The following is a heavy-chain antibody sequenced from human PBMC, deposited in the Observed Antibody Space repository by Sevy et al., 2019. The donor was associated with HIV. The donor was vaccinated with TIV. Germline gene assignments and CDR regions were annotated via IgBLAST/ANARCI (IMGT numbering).Heavy chain of an antibody. CDR2: ISAYNGNT. CDR3: AGDTPLNLYSSSGYSGGDFDY. Sequence: ASVKVSCKASGYTFTSYGISWVRQAPGQGLEWMGWISAYNGNTNYAQKLQGRVTMTTDTSTSTAYMELRSLRSDDTAGYDCAGDTPLNLYSSSGYSGGDFDYWGQGTLVTVSS. D-gene: IGHD6-13*01. V-gene: IGHV1-18*01. J-gene: IGHJ4*02. CDR1: GYTFTSYG.